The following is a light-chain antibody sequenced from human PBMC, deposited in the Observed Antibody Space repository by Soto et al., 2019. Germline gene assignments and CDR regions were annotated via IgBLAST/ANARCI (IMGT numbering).Light chain of an antibody. J-gene: IGKJ1*01. Sequence: EIVMTQSPATLSVSPGDTATVSCWASQSVSSNLAWYQQKPGQPPRLLIYGASTRATGIPARFSGSGSGTAFTLTISSLQSEDIALYYCQQYNNWPPWTFDQGTKVEIK. V-gene: IGKV3-15*01. CDR2: GAS. CDR3: QQYNNWPPWT. CDR1: QSVSSN.